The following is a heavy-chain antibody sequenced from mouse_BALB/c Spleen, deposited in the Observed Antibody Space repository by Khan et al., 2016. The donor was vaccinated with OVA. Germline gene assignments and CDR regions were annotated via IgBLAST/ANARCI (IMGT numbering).Heavy chain of an antibody. CDR2: INPNNGDT. Sequence: VQLKQSGPELVKPGASVKMSCKASGSTFTDYYMKWLKQSHGKSLEWIGDINPNNGDTFYNQKFKDKATLTVDKFSSTAYMQLNSLTSEDSAVYYCARGLFDVWGAGTTVTVSS. J-gene: IGHJ1*01. CDR1: GSTFTDYY. V-gene: IGHV1-26*01. CDR3: ARGLFDV.